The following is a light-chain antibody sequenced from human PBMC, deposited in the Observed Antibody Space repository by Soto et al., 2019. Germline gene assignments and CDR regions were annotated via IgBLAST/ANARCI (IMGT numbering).Light chain of an antibody. J-gene: IGKJ3*01. V-gene: IGKV3-20*01. CDR2: GAT. CDR3: QQYGVSPQS. CDR1: QSISGSY. Sequence: EIVLTQSPGTLSLSPGERVTLSCRASQSISGSYLAWYQQKRGQAPRLLVYGATTRATGIPDRFSGSGSGSDFTLIISRLEPEDFEVYFCQQYGVSPQSFGPGTKVDIK.